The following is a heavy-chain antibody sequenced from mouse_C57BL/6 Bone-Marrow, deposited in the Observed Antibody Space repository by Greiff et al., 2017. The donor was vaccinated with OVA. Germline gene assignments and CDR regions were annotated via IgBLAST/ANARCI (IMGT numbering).Heavy chain of an antibody. J-gene: IGHJ4*01. CDR2: IYPGSGST. CDR1: GYTFTSYW. D-gene: IGHD1-3*01. CDR3: ARDEWAMDY. Sequence: VKLMEPGAELVKPGASVKMSCKASGYTFTSYWITWVKQRPGQGLEWIGDIYPGSGSTNYNEKFKSKATLTVDTSSSTAYMQLSSLTSEDSAVYYCARDEWAMDYWGQGTSVTVSS. V-gene: IGHV1-55*01.